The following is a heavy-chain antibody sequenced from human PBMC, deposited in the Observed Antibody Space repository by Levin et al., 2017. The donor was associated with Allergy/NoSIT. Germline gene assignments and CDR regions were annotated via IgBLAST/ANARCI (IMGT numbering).Heavy chain of an antibody. CDR3: TKSRGSTPMSLADY. J-gene: IGHJ4*02. CDR2: ISWNSDDI. Sequence: SLKISCPTSGFKFDNYALHWVRQAPGKGLEWVSSISWNSDDIRYGDSVRGRFTMSRDNAKNSLFLQMDSLRPEDSASYYCTKSRGSTPMSLADYWGQGALVTVSS. D-gene: IGHD3-16*01. CDR1: GFKFDNYA. V-gene: IGHV3-9*01.